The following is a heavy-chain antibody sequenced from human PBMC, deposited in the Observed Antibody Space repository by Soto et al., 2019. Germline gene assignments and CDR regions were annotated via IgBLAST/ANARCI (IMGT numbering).Heavy chain of an antibody. Sequence: SETLSLTCTVSGGSISSSSNYWGWIRQPPGKGLEWIGSIYYSGSTYYNPSLKSRVTISVDTSKNQFSLKLSSVTAADTAVYYCASITIFGVVIFPRYYYYGMDVWGQGTTVTVSS. J-gene: IGHJ6*02. D-gene: IGHD3-3*01. CDR2: IYYSGST. CDR3: ASITIFGVVIFPRYYYYGMDV. CDR1: GGSISSSSNY. V-gene: IGHV4-39*01.